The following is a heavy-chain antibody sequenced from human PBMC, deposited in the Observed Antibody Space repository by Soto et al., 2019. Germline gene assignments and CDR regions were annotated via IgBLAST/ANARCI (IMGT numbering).Heavy chain of an antibody. CDR1: GSTFSSYA. CDR2: ISGSGGST. CDR3: AKVKPEQRLRFPVGFDY. D-gene: IGHD5-12*01. V-gene: IGHV3-23*01. J-gene: IGHJ4*02. Sequence: PGGSLRLSCAASGSTFSSYAMSWVRQAPGKGLEWVSAISGSGGSTYYADSVKGRFTISRDNSKNTLYLQMNRLRAEDTAVYYCAKVKPEQRLRFPVGFDYWGQGTLVTVSS.